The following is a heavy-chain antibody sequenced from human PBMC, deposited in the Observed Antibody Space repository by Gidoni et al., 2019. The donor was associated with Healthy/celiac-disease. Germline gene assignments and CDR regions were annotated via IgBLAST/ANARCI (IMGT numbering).Heavy chain of an antibody. Sequence: QVQLQQWGAGLLKPSETLSLTCAVYGGSFSGYYWSWIRQPPGKGLEWIGEINHSGSTNYNPSLKSRVTISVDTSKNQFSLKLSSVTAADTAVYYCARGGPAAMFRGWVRWFDPWGQGTLVTVSS. J-gene: IGHJ5*02. D-gene: IGHD2-2*01. CDR1: GGSFSGYY. CDR2: INHSGST. CDR3: ARGGPAAMFRGWVRWFDP. V-gene: IGHV4-34*01.